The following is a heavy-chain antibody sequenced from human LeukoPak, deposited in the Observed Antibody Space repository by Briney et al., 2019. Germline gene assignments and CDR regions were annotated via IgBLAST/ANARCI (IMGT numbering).Heavy chain of an antibody. D-gene: IGHD6-13*01. CDR1: GFTFSSYA. J-gene: IGHJ4*02. CDR2: ISYDRSNK. CDR3: AREEQQLVGGGYFDY. Sequence: GGSLRLSCAASGFTFSSYAMHWVRQAPGKGLEWVAVISYDRSNKYYADSVKGRFTTSRDNFKNTLYPQMNSLRAEDTAVYYCAREEQQLVGGGYFDYWGQGTLATVSS. V-gene: IGHV3-30-3*01.